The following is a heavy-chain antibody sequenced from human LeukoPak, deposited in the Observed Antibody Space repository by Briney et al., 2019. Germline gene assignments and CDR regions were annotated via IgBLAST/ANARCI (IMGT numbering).Heavy chain of an antibody. Sequence: SETLSLTCTVSGGSISSYYWSWIRQPPGKGLEWIGYVYYSGSTNYNPSLKSRVTISVDTSKNQFSLKLSSVTAADTAVYYCATGRWGSSWYRGFDPWGQGTLVTVSS. J-gene: IGHJ5*02. CDR2: VYYSGST. V-gene: IGHV4-59*08. CDR3: ATGRWGSSWYRGFDP. CDR1: GGSISSYY. D-gene: IGHD6-13*01.